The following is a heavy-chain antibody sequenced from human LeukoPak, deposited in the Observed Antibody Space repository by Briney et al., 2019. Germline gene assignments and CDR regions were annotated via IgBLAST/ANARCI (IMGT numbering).Heavy chain of an antibody. J-gene: IGHJ4*02. CDR1: GFTFSTYT. V-gene: IGHV3-21*01. D-gene: IGHD3-3*01. CDR2: ITTSSSYI. CDR3: AKGYYDFWSGYYTPFDY. Sequence: TSGGSLRLSCAASGFTFSTYTMNWVRQAPGKGLEWVSSITTSSSYIYYADSVKGRFTISRDNSKNTLYLQMNSLRAEDTAVYYCAKGYYDFWSGYYTPFDYWGQGTLVTVSS.